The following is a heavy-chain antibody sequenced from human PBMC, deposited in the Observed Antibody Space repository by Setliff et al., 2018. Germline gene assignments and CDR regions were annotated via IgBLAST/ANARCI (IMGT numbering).Heavy chain of an antibody. CDR1: GYTFTNYA. J-gene: IGHJ4*02. D-gene: IGHD2-15*01. CDR2: INTNTGFP. V-gene: IGHV7-4-1*02. CDR3: ARGYCSGGSCADFDY. Sequence: VASVKVSCKASGYTFTNYAMNWVRQAPGQGLEWMGWINTNTGFPTYAQCFTGRFVFSLDTSVSTACLQISSVKAEDTAVYYCARGYCSGGSCADFDYWGQGTLVTVSS.